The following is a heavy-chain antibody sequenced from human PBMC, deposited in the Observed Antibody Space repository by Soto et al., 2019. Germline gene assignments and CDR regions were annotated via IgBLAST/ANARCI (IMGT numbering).Heavy chain of an antibody. CDR3: AREDSIIIPAVSDF. CDR2: ISKSGYT. V-gene: IGHV3-21*01. J-gene: IGHJ4*02. CDR1: GFAFNNYG. D-gene: IGHD2-2*01. Sequence: GGSLRLSCTVSGFAFNNYGINWVRQAPGKGLEWVSSISKSGYTYYSDSVKGRFAISRDNAKSSVSLQMNTLRVEDTAVYYCAREDSIIIPAVSDFWGQGTLVTVSS.